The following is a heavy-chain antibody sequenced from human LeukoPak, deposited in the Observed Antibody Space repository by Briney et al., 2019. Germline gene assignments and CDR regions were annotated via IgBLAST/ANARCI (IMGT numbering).Heavy chain of an antibody. CDR2: IYYSGNT. J-gene: IGHJ4*02. V-gene: IGHV4-59*01. Sequence: PSETLSLTCTVSGGSISSYYWSWIRQPPGKGLEWIGYIYYSGNTNYNPSLKSRVTISVDTSKTQFSLKLSSVTAADTAVYYCARDSYYDFWSGYDNWGQGTLVTVSS. D-gene: IGHD3-3*01. CDR1: GGSISSYY. CDR3: ARDSYYDFWSGYDN.